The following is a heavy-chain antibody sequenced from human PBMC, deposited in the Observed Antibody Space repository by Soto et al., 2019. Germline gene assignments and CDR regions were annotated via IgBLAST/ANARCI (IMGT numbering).Heavy chain of an antibody. D-gene: IGHD1-26*01. V-gene: IGHV1-3*01. Sequence: QVQLVQSGAEVKKPGASVKVSCKASGYTFTTYALHWVRQAPGQRPEWMGWINPASGHTKYSKKFQDRVTITRDTSASTGYMELSSLRSEDTAVYYCGRSVVGATGEILYNAMDGLGQGTTVTVSS. CDR2: INPASGHT. CDR1: GYTFTTYA. CDR3: GRSVVGATGEILYNAMDG. J-gene: IGHJ6*02.